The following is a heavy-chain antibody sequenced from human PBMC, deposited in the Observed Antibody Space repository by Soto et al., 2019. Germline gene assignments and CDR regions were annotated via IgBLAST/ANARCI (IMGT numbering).Heavy chain of an antibody. V-gene: IGHV3-23*01. Sequence: HPGGSLRLSCAASGFTFSSYAMGWVRQAPGKGLEWVSAISGSGGSTYYADSVKGRFTISRDNSKNTLYLQMNSLRAEDTAVYYCAKDSQTVAYYYGSGSLDYWGQGTLVTVSS. CDR3: AKDSQTVAYYYGSGSLDY. J-gene: IGHJ4*02. CDR2: ISGSGGST. D-gene: IGHD3-10*01. CDR1: GFTFSSYA.